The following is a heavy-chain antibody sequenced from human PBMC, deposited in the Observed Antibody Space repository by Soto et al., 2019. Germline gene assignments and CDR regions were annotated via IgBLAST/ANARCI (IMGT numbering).Heavy chain of an antibody. CDR3: ARGKITGLFDY. Sequence: PSETLSLTCTVSGDSISSGDYYWSWIRQPPGKGLEWIGYIYHSGNTYYNPTLKRRVTISVDTSKNQFSLKLTSVTAADTAVYYCARGKITGLFDYWGQGTLVTVSS. J-gene: IGHJ4*02. V-gene: IGHV4-30-4*01. CDR2: IYHSGNT. CDR1: GDSISSGDYY. D-gene: IGHD2-8*02.